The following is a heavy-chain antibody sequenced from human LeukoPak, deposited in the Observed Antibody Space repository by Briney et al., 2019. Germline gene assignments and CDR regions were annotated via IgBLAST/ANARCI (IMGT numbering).Heavy chain of an antibody. CDR3: ARIPVAGHFDY. CDR2: VYYSGST. J-gene: IGHJ4*02. CDR1: GGSMSTYY. D-gene: IGHD6-19*01. V-gene: IGHV4-59*01. Sequence: PSETLSLTCTVSGGSMSTYYWSWIRQPPGKGLEWIGFVYYSGSTNYNPSLKSRVTMSLDTSKNQFSLTLRSVSAADTAVYYCARIPVAGHFDYWGQGTLVTVSS.